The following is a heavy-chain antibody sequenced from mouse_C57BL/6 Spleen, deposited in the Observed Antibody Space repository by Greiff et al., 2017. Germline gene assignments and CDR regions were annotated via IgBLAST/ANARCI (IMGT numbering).Heavy chain of an antibody. CDR1: GFNIKNSY. J-gene: IGHJ3*01. D-gene: IGHD2-1*01. CDR2: IDPANGNT. CDR3: AHYDNFICFAD. V-gene: IGHV14-3*01. Sequence: EVQLQQSVAELVRPGASVKLSCTASGFNIKNSYMHWVKQRPEQGLEWIGRIDPANGNTTTAPKFQGKATITADTSSTTAYLQLSSLTSEDTAIYYCAHYDNFICFADWGQAALVSVSA.